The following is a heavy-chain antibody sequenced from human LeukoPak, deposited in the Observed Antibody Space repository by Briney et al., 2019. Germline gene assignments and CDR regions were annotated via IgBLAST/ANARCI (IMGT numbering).Heavy chain of an antibody. D-gene: IGHD2-15*01. CDR2: ISGSGGST. CDR3: AKGLRYCSGGSCYSGDTKDYGMDV. V-gene: IGHV3-23*01. Sequence: QSGGSLRLSCAASGFTFSSYAMSWVRQAPGKGLEWVSAISGSGGSTYYADSVKGRFTISRDNSKNTLYLQMNSLRAEDTAVYYCAKGLRYCSGGSCYSGDTKDYGMDVWGQGTTVTVSS. J-gene: IGHJ6*02. CDR1: GFTFSSYA.